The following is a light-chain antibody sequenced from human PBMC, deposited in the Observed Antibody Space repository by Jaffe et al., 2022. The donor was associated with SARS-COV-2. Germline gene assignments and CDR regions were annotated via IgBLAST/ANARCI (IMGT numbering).Light chain of an antibody. CDR3: QQYNSFWT. Sequence: DIQMTQSPSTLSASVGDRVIITCRASQSINSWLAWYQQKPGKAPKLLIYKASTLDSGVPSRFSGSGSGTEFTLTISSLQPDDFATYYCQQYNSFWTFGQGTKVEIK. V-gene: IGKV1-5*03. J-gene: IGKJ1*01. CDR2: KAS. CDR1: QSINSW.